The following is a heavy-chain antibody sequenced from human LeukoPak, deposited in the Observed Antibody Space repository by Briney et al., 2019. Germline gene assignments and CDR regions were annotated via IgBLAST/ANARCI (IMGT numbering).Heavy chain of an antibody. Sequence: ASVKVSCKVSGYTLTELSMHWVRQAPGKGLEWMGGFDPEDGETIYAQKFQGRVTMTEDTSTDTAYMELSSLRSEDTAVYYCATIASPSITIFGVVTPLDPWGQGTLVTVS. D-gene: IGHD3-3*01. V-gene: IGHV1-24*01. CDR1: GYTLTELS. J-gene: IGHJ5*02. CDR2: FDPEDGET. CDR3: ATIASPSITIFGVVTPLDP.